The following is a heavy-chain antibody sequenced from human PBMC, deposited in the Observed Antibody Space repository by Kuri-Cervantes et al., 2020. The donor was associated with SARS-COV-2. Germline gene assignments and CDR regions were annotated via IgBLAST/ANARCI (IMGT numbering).Heavy chain of an antibody. CDR2: ISSSSSYI. CDR3: ATTLVGARNY. D-gene: IGHD1-26*01. J-gene: IGHJ4*02. CDR1: GFTFGDYA. V-gene: IGHV3-21*01. Sequence: GESLKISCTASGFTFGDYAMSWFRQAPGKGLEWVSSISSSSSYIYYADSVKGRFTISRDNAKNSLYLQMNSLRAEDTAVYYCATTLVGARNYWGQGTLVTVSS.